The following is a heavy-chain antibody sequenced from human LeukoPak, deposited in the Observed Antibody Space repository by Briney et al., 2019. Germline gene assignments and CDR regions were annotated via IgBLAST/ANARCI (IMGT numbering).Heavy chain of an antibody. Sequence: SETLSLTCAVYGGSFSGYYWSWIRQPPGKGLEWIGSIYYSGSTYYNPSLKSRVTISVDTSKNQFSLKLSSVTAADTAVYYCARLRWSKLMVYATSRLFDYWGQGTLVTVSS. J-gene: IGHJ4*02. D-gene: IGHD2-8*01. V-gene: IGHV4-34*01. CDR1: GGSFSGYY. CDR3: ARLRWSKLMVYATSRLFDY. CDR2: IYYSGST.